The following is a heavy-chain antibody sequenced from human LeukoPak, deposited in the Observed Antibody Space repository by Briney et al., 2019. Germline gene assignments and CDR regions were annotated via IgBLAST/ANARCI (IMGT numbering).Heavy chain of an antibody. CDR2: IHSDGIGT. V-gene: IGHV3-74*03. J-gene: IGHJ4*02. D-gene: IGHD2-15*01. Sequence: RPGGSLRLSCAASGFSFSTSWMHWVRQAPGKGLVWVSRIHSDGIGTTYADSVKGRFTISRDSSKNTLFLQMNRLRPEDAAVYYCAKAPVTTCRGAFCYPFDYWGLGTLVTVSS. CDR1: GFSFSTSW. CDR3: AKAPVTTCRGAFCYPFDY.